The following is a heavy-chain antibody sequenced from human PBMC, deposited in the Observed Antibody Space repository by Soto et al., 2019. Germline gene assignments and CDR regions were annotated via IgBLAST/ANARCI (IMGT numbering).Heavy chain of an antibody. Sequence: PGGSLRLSCAASGFTFSSCWMSWVRQAPGKGLEWVANIKEDGSEKYYVDSVKGRFTISRDNAKNSLYLQMNSLRAEDTAVYYCATAEAGKGDFNYWGHGTLVTVSS. J-gene: IGHJ4*01. CDR1: GFTFSSCW. V-gene: IGHV3-7*01. CDR3: ATAEAGKGDFNY. D-gene: IGHD6-19*01. CDR2: IKEDGSEK.